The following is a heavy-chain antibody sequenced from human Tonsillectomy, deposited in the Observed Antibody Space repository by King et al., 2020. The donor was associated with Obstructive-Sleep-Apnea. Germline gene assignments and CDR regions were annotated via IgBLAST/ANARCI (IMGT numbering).Heavy chain of an antibody. CDR2: IYYSGST. D-gene: IGHD3-3*01. CDR3: ARGLSITIFGVVEY. CDR1: GGSISSSSYY. V-gene: IGHV4-39*07. Sequence: QLQESGPGLVKPSETLSLTCTVSGGSISSSSYYWGCIRQPPGKGLEWIGSIYYSGSTYYNPSLKSRVTISVYTSKNQFSLKLSSVTAADTAVYYCARGLSITIFGVVEYWGQGTLVTVSS. J-gene: IGHJ4*02.